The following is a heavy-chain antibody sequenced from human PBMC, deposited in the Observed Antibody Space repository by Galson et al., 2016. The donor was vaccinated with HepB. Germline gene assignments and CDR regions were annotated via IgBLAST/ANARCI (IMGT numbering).Heavy chain of an antibody. CDR1: GSNFTAHW. CDR3: ARHSRHCSAGSCYSVWFFDY. CDR2: IYPEDSDT. V-gene: IGHV5-51*01. D-gene: IGHD2-15*01. J-gene: IGHJ4*02. Sequence: QSGAEVTKPGESLKISCKGSGSNFTAHWIGWVRQKPGKGLEWMGIIYPEDSDTRYSPSFQGQVTISVDKSISAAYLQWNSLKASDTAIYYCARHSRHCSAGSCYSVWFFDYWGQGARVTVSS.